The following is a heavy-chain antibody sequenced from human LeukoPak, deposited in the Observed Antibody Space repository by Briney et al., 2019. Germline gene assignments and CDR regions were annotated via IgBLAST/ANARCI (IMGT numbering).Heavy chain of an antibody. V-gene: IGHV1-2*02. J-gene: IGHJ5*02. Sequence: EASVKVSCKASGYTFTSYYIHWVRQAPGQGLAWMGWINPDSGGTNYAQQFQGRVTMTRDTSISTVYMDLSRLRSDDTAMYYCVREARAGNWFDPWGQGTLVIVSS. CDR2: INPDSGGT. CDR1: GYTFTSYY. CDR3: VREARAGNWFDP.